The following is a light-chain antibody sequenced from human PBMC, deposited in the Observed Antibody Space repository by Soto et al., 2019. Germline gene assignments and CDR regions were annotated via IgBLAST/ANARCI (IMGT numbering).Light chain of an antibody. Sequence: EFVMTQSPATLSVSPGERVTFSCRASQSVTTNLAWYQQKPGQAPRLLIYGASSRATGIPDRFSGSGSGTDFTLTISRLEPEDFAVYYCQHYGSSPETFGQGTKVDI. J-gene: IGKJ1*01. CDR3: QHYGSSPET. V-gene: IGKV3-20*01. CDR2: GAS. CDR1: QSVTTN.